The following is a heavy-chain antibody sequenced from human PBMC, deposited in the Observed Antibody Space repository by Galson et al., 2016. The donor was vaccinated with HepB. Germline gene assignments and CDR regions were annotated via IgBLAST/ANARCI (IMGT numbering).Heavy chain of an antibody. CDR2: ISGSGGST. CDR1: GFTFTGYA. J-gene: IGHJ4*02. V-gene: IGHV3-23*01. Sequence: SLRLSCAASGFTFTGYAISWVRQAPGKGLEWVSSISGSGGSTYYADSVKGRFTSSRDNSKNTLYLQVNSLRAEDTAVYYCARTGYRTDYYFEYWGQGTLVTVSS. D-gene: IGHD3/OR15-3a*01. CDR3: ARTGYRTDYYFEY.